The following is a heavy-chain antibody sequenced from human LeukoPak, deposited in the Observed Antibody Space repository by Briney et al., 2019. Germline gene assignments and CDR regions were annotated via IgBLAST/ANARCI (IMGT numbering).Heavy chain of an antibody. V-gene: IGHV4-61*02. CDR3: AREPFHSYGELLD. D-gene: IGHD3-10*01. CDR1: SGSLSSDNNY. Sequence: QTLSLTCTVSSGSLSSDNNYWNWIRQPAGKGLEWIGRIYTSGRTSYNPSLKSRVTISVDTSKNRFSLKLTSVTAADTAVYYCAREPFHSYGELLDWGRGTLVTVSS. CDR2: IYTSGRT. J-gene: IGHJ4*02.